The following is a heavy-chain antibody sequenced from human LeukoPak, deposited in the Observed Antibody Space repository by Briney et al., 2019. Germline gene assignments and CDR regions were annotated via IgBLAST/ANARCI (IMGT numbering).Heavy chain of an antibody. V-gene: IGHV3-33*08. CDR1: GFTFSNYE. D-gene: IGHD1-7*01. Sequence: GGSLRLSCAASGFTFSNYETNWVRQAPGKGLEWVALIWNDGSSEHYADSVKGRFTLSRNNSKNTVDLQMNSLRVEDTAVYYCARDANYYFDYWGQGSLVTVSS. CDR3: ARDANYYFDY. CDR2: IWNDGSSE. J-gene: IGHJ4*02.